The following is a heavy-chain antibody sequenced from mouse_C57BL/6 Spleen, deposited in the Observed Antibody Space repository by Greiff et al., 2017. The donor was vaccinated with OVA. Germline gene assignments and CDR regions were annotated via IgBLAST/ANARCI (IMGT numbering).Heavy chain of an antibody. CDR3: ARASLDEDYAMDY. CDR1: GYSITSGYY. V-gene: IGHV3-6*01. J-gene: IGHJ4*01. CDR2: ISYDGSN. Sequence: EVQLQESGPGLVKPSQSLSLTCSVTGYSITSGYYWNWIRQFPGNKLEWMGYISYDGSNNYNPSLKNRISITRDTSKNQFFLKLNSVTTEDTATYYCARASLDEDYAMDYWGQGTSVTVSS.